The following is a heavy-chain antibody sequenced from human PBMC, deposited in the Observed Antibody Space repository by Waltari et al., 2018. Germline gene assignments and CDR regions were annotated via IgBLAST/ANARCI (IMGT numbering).Heavy chain of an antibody. CDR2: MSHNGRAI. CDR1: GFNFNNYY. J-gene: IGHJ5*02. CDR3: ARRRDWGDA. Sequence: QVQLVESGGGLVKPGGSLRLSCSASGFNFNNYYMSWIRRTPGKGLESVAYMSHNGRAIDYADSVEGRFSISRDNTKSALYLQMNDLRVEDTAVYFCARRRDWGDAWGQGIMVTVS. V-gene: IGHV3-11*01.